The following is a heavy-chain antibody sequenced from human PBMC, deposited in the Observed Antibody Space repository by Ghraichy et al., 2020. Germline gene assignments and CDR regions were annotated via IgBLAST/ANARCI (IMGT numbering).Heavy chain of an antibody. J-gene: IGHJ6*02. Sequence: GGSLRLSCAASGFTFSSYWMSWVRQAPGKGLEWVANIKQDGSEKYYVDSVKGRFTISRDNAKNSLYLQMNSLRAEDTAVYYCARDAGITIFGVGYGMDVWGQGTTVTVSS. CDR3: ARDAGITIFGVGYGMDV. V-gene: IGHV3-7*01. D-gene: IGHD3-3*01. CDR2: IKQDGSEK. CDR1: GFTFSSYW.